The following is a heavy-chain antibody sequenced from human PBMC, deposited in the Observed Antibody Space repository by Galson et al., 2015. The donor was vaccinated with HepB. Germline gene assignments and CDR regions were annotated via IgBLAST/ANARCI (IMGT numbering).Heavy chain of an antibody. Sequence: SLRLSCAASRFTFSTHSMNWVRQAPGKRLEWIAYITGTGVIVYADSVQGRFTISRDNAKYSLFLQMNSLRDEDTAVYYCARDGRSPVEFWFDLWGRGTLVTVSS. CDR2: ITGTGVIV. J-gene: IGHJ2*01. D-gene: IGHD3-10*01. V-gene: IGHV3-48*02. CDR3: ARDGRSPVEFWFDL. CDR1: RFTFSTHS.